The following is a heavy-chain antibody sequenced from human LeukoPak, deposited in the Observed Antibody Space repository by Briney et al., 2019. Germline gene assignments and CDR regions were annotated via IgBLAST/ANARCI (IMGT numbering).Heavy chain of an antibody. CDR2: INHSGST. CDR1: GGSFSGYY. D-gene: IGHD3-9*01. J-gene: IGHJ4*02. CDR3: ARVYDILTGYSHFDN. V-gene: IGHV4-34*01. Sequence: SETLSLTCAVYGGSFSGYYWSWIRQPPGKWLEWIGEINHSGSTNYNPSLKSRVTISVDTSKNQFSLKLSSVTAADTAVYYCARVYDILTGYSHFDNWGQGTLVTVSS.